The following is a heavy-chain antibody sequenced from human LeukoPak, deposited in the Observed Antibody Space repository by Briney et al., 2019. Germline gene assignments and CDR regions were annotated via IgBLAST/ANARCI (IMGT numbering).Heavy chain of an antibody. D-gene: IGHD1-26*01. CDR3: ARVVVGATGPDY. Sequence: SVKVSCKASGGTFSSYAISWVRQAPGQGLEWMGGIIPIFGTANYAQKFQGRVTITADKSTSTAYMELSSLRSEDTAVYYCARVVVGATGPDYWGQGTLVTVSS. V-gene: IGHV1-69*06. CDR2: IIPIFGTA. J-gene: IGHJ4*02. CDR1: GGTFSSYA.